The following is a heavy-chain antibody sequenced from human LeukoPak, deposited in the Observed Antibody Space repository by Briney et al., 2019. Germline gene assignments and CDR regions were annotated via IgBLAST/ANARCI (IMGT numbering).Heavy chain of an antibody. CDR1: KFNFNSYG. CDR3: AGVLAGLIRGSPY. Sequence: GGSLRLSCTTSKFNFNSYGMTWVRQAPGKGLEWVSAISGSGGSTYYADSVKGRFTISRDNSKNTLSLQMNSLRAEDTAVYYCAGVLAGLIRGSPYWGQGTLVAVSS. D-gene: IGHD3-10*01. V-gene: IGHV3-23*01. CDR2: ISGSGGST. J-gene: IGHJ4*02.